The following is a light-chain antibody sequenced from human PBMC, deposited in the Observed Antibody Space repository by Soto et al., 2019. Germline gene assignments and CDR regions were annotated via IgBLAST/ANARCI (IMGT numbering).Light chain of an antibody. CDR2: EVS. J-gene: IGLJ2*01. CDR3: SAYGGSNTLV. V-gene: IGLV2-8*01. CDR1: SSDVGGYNY. Sequence: QSVLTQPPSASGSPGQSVTISCTGSSSDVGGYNYVSWYQQHPGKAPKLMIYEVSKRTSGVPDRLSGSKSGNTASLTVSGLQAEDEADYYCSAYGGSNTLVFGGGTKLTVL.